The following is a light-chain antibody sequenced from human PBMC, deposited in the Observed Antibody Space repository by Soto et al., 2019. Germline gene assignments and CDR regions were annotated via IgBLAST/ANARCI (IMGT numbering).Light chain of an antibody. J-gene: IGKJ4*01. CDR1: ETINTW. CDR2: DAS. Sequence: DIQMTQSPSSLSVSVGDRVTITCRACETINTWLAWYQQKPGKAPKILIYDASKLERGVPSRLSGSGSGAEFTLTISSLQPDDLATYYCQQYSSYPLTFGGGTKVE. CDR3: QQYSSYPLT. V-gene: IGKV1-5*01.